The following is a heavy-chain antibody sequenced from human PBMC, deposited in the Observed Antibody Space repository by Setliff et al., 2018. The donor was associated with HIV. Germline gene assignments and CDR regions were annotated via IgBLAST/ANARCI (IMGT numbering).Heavy chain of an antibody. D-gene: IGHD3-10*01. CDR3: ASSGSGSYINWFGP. CDR1: GFTFSPYA. Sequence: GGSLRLSCATSGFTFSPYAIHWVRQAPGMGLEWVAMIWADEITKFYADSVKGRFTISRDNSKNTMYLQMTSLRAEDTAVYYCASSGSGSYINWFGPWGQGTLVTVSS. V-gene: IGHV3-33*01. J-gene: IGHJ5*02. CDR2: IWADEITK.